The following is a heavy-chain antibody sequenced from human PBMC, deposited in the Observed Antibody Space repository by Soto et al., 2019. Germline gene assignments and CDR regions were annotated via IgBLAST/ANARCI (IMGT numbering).Heavy chain of an antibody. CDR2: ISPMFGQP. V-gene: IGHV1-69*19. Sequence: QVKLVQSGAEMKTPGPRVKVSCQSTGGTFNTYAINWARQAPGQGPEWMGDISPMFGQPNYAPKFQARVTLTADESTGTSYMQLSSLTSEDTALYFCAREVQVHTPAFVYWGQGTLVTVSS. J-gene: IGHJ4*02. CDR1: GGTFNTYA. CDR3: AREVQVHTPAFVY. D-gene: IGHD3-10*01.